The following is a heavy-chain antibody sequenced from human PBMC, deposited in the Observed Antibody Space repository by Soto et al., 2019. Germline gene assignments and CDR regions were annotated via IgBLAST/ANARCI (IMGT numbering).Heavy chain of an antibody. Sequence: SETLSLTCTVSGGSVSSGSYYWSWIRQPPGKGLEWIGYIYYSGSTNYNPSLKSRVTISVDTSKNQFPLKLSSVTAADTAVYYCARGGSYFGAYFDYWGQGTLVTVSS. J-gene: IGHJ4*02. V-gene: IGHV4-61*01. CDR2: IYYSGST. D-gene: IGHD1-26*01. CDR3: ARGGSYFGAYFDY. CDR1: GGSVSSGSYY.